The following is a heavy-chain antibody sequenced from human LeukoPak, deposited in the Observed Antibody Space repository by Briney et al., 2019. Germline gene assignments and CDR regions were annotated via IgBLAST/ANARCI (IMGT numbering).Heavy chain of an antibody. Sequence: GESLKISCKGSGYSFTSYWIGWVRQMPGKGLEWMGIIYPGDSDTRYSPSFQGQVTISADKSISTAYLQWSSLKASDTAMYYCARTAGYYYDSSGVHQPGGWYMDVWGKGTTVTVSS. V-gene: IGHV5-51*01. CDR3: ARTAGYYYDSSGVHQPGGWYMDV. D-gene: IGHD3-22*01. CDR2: IYPGDSDT. CDR1: GYSFTSYW. J-gene: IGHJ6*03.